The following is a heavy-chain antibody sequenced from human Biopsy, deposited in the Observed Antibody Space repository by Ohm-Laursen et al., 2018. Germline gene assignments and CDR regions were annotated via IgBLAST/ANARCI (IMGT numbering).Heavy chain of an antibody. J-gene: IGHJ4*02. Sequence: SQTLSLTCPVSGDSISSGGNYWSWIRQFPGKGLEWIAYIYHTGSTYYNPSPKSRLSIAIDTSKNQFSVSLRSVTAADTAVYYCARADMVTTIVDYWGQGTLVTVSS. D-gene: IGHD5-12*01. CDR2: IYHTGST. CDR3: ARADMVTTIVDY. CDR1: GDSISSGGNY. V-gene: IGHV4-31*03.